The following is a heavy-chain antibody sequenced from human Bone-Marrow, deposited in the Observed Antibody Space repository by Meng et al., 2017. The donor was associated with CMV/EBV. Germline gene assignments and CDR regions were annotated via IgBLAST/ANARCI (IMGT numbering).Heavy chain of an antibody. CDR1: GFTFSSYS. CDR3: AKDLGYDSPRGWFDP. J-gene: IGHJ5*02. D-gene: IGHD3-22*01. CDR2: ISSSSSYI. V-gene: IGHV3-21*04. Sequence: GESLKISCAASGFTFSSYSMNWVRQAPGKGLEWVSSISSSSSYIYYADSVKGRFTISRDNAKNSLYLQMNSLRAEDTAVYYCAKDLGYDSPRGWFDPWGQGTLVTVPS.